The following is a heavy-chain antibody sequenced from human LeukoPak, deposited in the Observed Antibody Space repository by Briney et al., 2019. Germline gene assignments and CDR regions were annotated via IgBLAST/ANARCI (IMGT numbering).Heavy chain of an antibody. V-gene: IGHV3-66*01. CDR2: IYRGGSS. CDR3: ASDLSTWFD. CDR1: GFIVSNNY. J-gene: IGHJ4*02. Sequence: GRSLRLSCVASGFIVSNNYMSWVRQAPGMGLEWVSTIYRGGSSFYADSVKGRFTISRDNSKNTLYLQMDSLRAEDTAVYYCASDLSTWFDWGQGTLVTVSS. D-gene: IGHD6-13*01.